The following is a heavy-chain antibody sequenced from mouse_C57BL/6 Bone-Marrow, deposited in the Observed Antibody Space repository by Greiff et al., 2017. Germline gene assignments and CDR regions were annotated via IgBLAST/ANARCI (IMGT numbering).Heavy chain of an antibody. J-gene: IGHJ3*01. V-gene: IGHV1-50*01. D-gene: IGHD1-1*02. CDR3: ARWGGAWFAY. Sequence: QVHVKQSGAELVKPGASVKLSCKASGYTFTSYWMQWVKQRPGQGLEWIGEIDPSDSYTNYNQKFKGKATLTVDTSSSTAYMQLSSLTSEDSAVYYCARWGGAWFAYWGQGTLVTVSA. CDR1: GYTFTSYW. CDR2: IDPSDSYT.